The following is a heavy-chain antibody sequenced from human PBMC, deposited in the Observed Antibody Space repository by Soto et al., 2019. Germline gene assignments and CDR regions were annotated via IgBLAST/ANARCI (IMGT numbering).Heavy chain of an antibody. Sequence: EVQLLESGGGMVEPRGSLKLSCAASGCSLGTYVMNWVRQAPGKGLEWVSGISGSGGRVYSADSVKGRFTISRDNSRNTLYLQMNSLRAEDTAIYYCAMTRLYDTGTNDYHRDALDIWGQGTQVIVSS. V-gene: IGHV3-23*01. J-gene: IGHJ3*02. CDR2: ISGSGGRV. CDR3: AMTRLYDTGTNDYHRDALDI. D-gene: IGHD3-22*01. CDR1: GCSLGTYV.